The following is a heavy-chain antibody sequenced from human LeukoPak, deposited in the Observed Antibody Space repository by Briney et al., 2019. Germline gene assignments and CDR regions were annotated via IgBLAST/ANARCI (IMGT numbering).Heavy chain of an antibody. CDR1: GGSFSGYY. CDR2: INHSGST. J-gene: IGHJ5*02. CDR3: ARAPTRLGFWFDP. V-gene: IGHV4-34*01. D-gene: IGHD1-1*01. Sequence: SETLSLTCAVYGGSFSGYYWSWLRQPPGKGLEWIGEINHSGSTNYNPSLKSRVTISVDTSKNQFSLKLSSVTAADTAVYYCARAPTRLGFWFDPWGQGTLVTVSS.